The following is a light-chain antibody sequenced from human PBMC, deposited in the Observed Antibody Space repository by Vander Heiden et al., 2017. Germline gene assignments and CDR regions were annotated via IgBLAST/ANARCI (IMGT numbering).Light chain of an antibody. Sequence: SALTQPRSVSGSPGQSVTISCTGTSSDVGRYNYVSWFQQHPDEAPRLMISDVSKRPSGVPDRFSGSKSGNTASLTVSGLQAEDEADYYCCSYAGSYTFVFGTGTKITVL. CDR3: CSYAGSYTFV. CDR1: SSDVGRYNY. J-gene: IGLJ1*01. CDR2: DVS. V-gene: IGLV2-11*01.